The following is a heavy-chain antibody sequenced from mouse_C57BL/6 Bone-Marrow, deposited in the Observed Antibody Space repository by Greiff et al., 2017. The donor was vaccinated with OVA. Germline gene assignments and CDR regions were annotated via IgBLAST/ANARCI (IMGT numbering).Heavy chain of an antibody. V-gene: IGHV1-53*01. J-gene: IGHJ2*01. CDR2: INPSNGGT. Sequence: VQLQQPGTELVKPGASVKLSCKASGYTFTSYWMHWVKQRPGQGLEWIGNINPSNGGTNYNEKFKSKATLTVDKSSSTAYMQLSSLTSEDSAVYYCARSQFITTVVFDYWGQGTTLTVSS. CDR3: ARSQFITTVVFDY. CDR1: GYTFTSYW. D-gene: IGHD1-1*01.